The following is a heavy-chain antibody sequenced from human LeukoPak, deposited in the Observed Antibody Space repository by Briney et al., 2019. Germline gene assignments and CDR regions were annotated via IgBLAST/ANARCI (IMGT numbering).Heavy chain of an antibody. V-gene: IGHV4-59*08. CDR3: ATRDLWFGEPGYFDY. CDR1: GGSITSYY. Sequence: SETLSLTCTVSGGSITSYYHWSWIRQPPGEGLEWIGYIHYSGSTNYNPSLKSRVTISVDTSKDQFSLKLSSVTAADTAVYYCATRDLWFGEPGYFDYWGQGTLVTVSS. J-gene: IGHJ4*02. CDR2: IHYSGST. D-gene: IGHD3-10*01.